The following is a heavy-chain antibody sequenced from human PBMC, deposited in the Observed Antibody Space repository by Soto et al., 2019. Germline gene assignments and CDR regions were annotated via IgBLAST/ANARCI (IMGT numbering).Heavy chain of an antibody. CDR1: GGSISPYY. J-gene: IGHJ6*03. V-gene: IGHV4-59*01. CDR2: IYYSGNT. Sequence: PSETLSLTCTVSGGSISPYYWSWIRQPPGKGLEWIGYIYYSGNTNYNPSLESRVTISVDTSRNQFSLKLTSVTAADTAVYYCARKGAAASYPPSYRAVGGRGTTVTVSS. CDR3: ARKGAAASYPPSYRAV. D-gene: IGHD6-13*01.